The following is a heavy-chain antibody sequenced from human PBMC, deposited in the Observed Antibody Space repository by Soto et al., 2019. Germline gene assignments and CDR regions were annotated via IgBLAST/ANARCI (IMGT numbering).Heavy chain of an antibody. CDR3: ARFSGGFSALNGVDWFDP. D-gene: IGHD3-16*02. CDR1: GDTFTSYY. CDR2: INPNGGST. V-gene: IGHV1-46*01. J-gene: IGHJ5*02. Sequence: ASVKVSCKAPGDTFTSYYMHWVRQAPGHGLEWMGVINPNGGSTRFAQKFQGRVTMTSDTSTSTVYMELRGLTSEDTAVYYCARFSGGFSALNGVDWFDPWGQGTLVTVSS.